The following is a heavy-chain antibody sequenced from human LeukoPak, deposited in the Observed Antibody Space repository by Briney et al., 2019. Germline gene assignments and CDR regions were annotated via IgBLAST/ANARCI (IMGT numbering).Heavy chain of an antibody. V-gene: IGHV3-30*04. CDR2: TSFDGSDN. Sequence: SCKASGGTFSSYAMHWVRQAPGKGLKWVAVTSFDGSDNYYADSVKGRFTISRDNSKNTLYLQMNSLRPDDTAVYYCARAPGTMIVVDYWGQGTLVTVSS. CDR3: ARAPGTMIVVDY. D-gene: IGHD3-22*01. J-gene: IGHJ4*02. CDR1: GGTFSSYA.